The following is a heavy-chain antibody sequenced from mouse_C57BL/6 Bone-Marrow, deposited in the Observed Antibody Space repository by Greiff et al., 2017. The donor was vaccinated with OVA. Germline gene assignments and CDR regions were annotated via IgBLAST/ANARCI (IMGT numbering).Heavy chain of an antibody. V-gene: IGHV5-6*01. CDR2: ISSDGSYT. Sequence: EVMLVESGGDLVKPGGSLKLSCAASGFTFSSYGMSWVRQTPDKRLEWVATISSDGSYTYYPDSVKGRFTISRDNAKNTLYLQMSSLKSEDTAMYYCARQGGYGFDYWGQGTTLTVSS. D-gene: IGHD2-2*01. CDR3: ARQGGYGFDY. J-gene: IGHJ2*01. CDR1: GFTFSSYG.